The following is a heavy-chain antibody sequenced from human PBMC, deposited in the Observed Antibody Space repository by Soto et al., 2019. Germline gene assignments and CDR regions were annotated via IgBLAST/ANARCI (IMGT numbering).Heavy chain of an antibody. V-gene: IGHV3-48*03. CDR3: AREGERCRFDR. CDR1: GFTFSSYE. Sequence: EVQLVESGAGLVQPGGSLRLSCAASGFTFSSYEMNWVRQAPGKGLEWVSYISSSGSTIYYADSVKGRFTISRDNAKNRLYLQMNSLRAEDTAVYYCAREGERCRFDRWGEGTLVTVSS. J-gene: IGHJ5*02. CDR2: ISSSGSTI. D-gene: IGHD3-16*01.